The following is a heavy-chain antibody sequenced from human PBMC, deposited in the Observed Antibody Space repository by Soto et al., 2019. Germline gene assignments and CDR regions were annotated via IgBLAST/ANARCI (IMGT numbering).Heavy chain of an antibody. CDR2: ISSSGSTI. CDR3: ASARISIGSDYNDY. CDR1: GFTFTNYE. V-gene: IGHV3-48*03. D-gene: IGHD2-21*01. Sequence: GGSLRLSCAASGFTFTNYELNWVRQAPGKGLEWVSYISSSGSTIYYADSVKGRFTISRDNAKNSLYLQMNSLRAEDTAVYYCASARISIGSDYNDYWGQGTLVTVSS. J-gene: IGHJ4*02.